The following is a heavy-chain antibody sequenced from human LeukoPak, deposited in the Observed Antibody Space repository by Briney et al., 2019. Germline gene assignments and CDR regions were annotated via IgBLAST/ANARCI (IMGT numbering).Heavy chain of an antibody. V-gene: IGHV4-39*07. CDR1: GGSISSGDYY. CDR3: ARGPGDSSGWFDY. Sequence: PSETLSLTCTVSGGSISSGDYYWSWLRQPPGKGREWIGEIDHSGSTNYNPSLKSRVTTSVDTSKNQFSLKLSSVTAADTAVYYCARGPGDSSGWFDYWGQGTLVTVSS. J-gene: IGHJ4*02. D-gene: IGHD6-19*01. CDR2: IDHSGST.